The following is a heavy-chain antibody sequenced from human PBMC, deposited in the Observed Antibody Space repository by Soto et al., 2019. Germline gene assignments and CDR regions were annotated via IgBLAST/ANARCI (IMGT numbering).Heavy chain of an antibody. V-gene: IGHV1-2*02. D-gene: IGHD1-26*01. CDR1: AYTLTDYY. CDR2: INPNTGDT. Sequence: SVTVSCKVSAYTLTDYYLHWVRLAPGRGLEWMGCINPNTGDTRFPQKFQGRVTLTMDTSISTGYMELNNLRSDDTAIYYCVREESSGNYIVQNWVDSWGQGALVTVSS. CDR3: VREESSGNYIVQNWVDS. J-gene: IGHJ5*01.